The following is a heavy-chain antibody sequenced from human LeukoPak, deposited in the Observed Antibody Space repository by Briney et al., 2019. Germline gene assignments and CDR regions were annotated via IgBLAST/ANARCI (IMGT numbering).Heavy chain of an antibody. CDR1: GFAFSYSE. V-gene: IGHV3-48*03. D-gene: IGHD6-6*01. CDR2: ISTTGSAI. CDR3: ATVRTSIMDV. Sequence: GGSLRLSCVTSGFAFSYSEMTWVRQAPGKGLEWVSYISTTGSAIYYADSLKGRFTISRDNAKNSVYLQMNSLRAEDTGIYYCATVRTSIMDVWGQGTTVTVSS. J-gene: IGHJ6*02.